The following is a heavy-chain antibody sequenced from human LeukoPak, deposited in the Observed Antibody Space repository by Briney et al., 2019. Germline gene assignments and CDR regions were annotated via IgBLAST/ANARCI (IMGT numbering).Heavy chain of an antibody. J-gene: IGHJ4*02. CDR3: ARDSSGWYYFDY. CDR1: GYSISSGYY. D-gene: IGHD6-19*01. CDR2: IYYSGST. Sequence: SETLSLTCTVSGYSISSGYYWSWIRQPAGKGLEWIGYIYYSGSTNYNPSLKSRVTISVDTSKNQFSLKLSSVTAADTAVYYCARDSSGWYYFDYWGQGTLVTVSS. V-gene: IGHV4-61*01.